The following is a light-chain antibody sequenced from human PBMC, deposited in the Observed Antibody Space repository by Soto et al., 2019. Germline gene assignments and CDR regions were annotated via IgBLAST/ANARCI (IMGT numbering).Light chain of an antibody. V-gene: IGLV2-14*03. CDR1: SSDVGGYNH. J-gene: IGLJ1*01. CDR2: DVT. Sequence: QSVLTQPASVSGSPGQSITIPCTGTSSDVGGYNHVSWYQHYPGKAPKLIIYDVTNRPSGVSNRFSGSKSGNTASLTISGLQAEDEADYFCSSYTRSTIYVFGTGTKVTVL. CDR3: SSYTRSTIYV.